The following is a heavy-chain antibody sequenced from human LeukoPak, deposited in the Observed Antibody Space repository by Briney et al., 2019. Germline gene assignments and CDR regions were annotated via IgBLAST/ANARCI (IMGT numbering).Heavy chain of an antibody. CDR1: GYTFTGYY. J-gene: IGHJ3*02. Sequence: ASVKVSCKASGYTFTGYYMHWVRQAPGQGLEWMGRINPNSGGTNYAQKFQGRVTMTRDTSISTAYMELSSLRSEDTAVYYCATREIPYGGKGGNSDAFDIWGQGTMVTVSS. D-gene: IGHD4-23*01. CDR2: INPNSGGT. CDR3: ATREIPYGGKGGNSDAFDI. V-gene: IGHV1-2*06.